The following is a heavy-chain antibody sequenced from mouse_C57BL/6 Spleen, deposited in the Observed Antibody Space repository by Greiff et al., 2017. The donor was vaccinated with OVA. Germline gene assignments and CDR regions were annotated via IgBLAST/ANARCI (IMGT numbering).Heavy chain of an antibody. CDR2: INYDGSST. CDR1: GFTFSDYY. V-gene: IGHV5-16*01. CDR3: ARADGYDRERDAWFAY. Sequence: EVMLVESEGGLVQPGSSMKLSCTASGFTFSDYYMAWVRQVPEKGLEWVANINYDGSSTYYLDSLKSRFIISRDNAKNILYLQMSSLKSEDTATYYCARADGYDRERDAWFAYWGQGTLVTVSA. J-gene: IGHJ3*01. D-gene: IGHD2-2*01.